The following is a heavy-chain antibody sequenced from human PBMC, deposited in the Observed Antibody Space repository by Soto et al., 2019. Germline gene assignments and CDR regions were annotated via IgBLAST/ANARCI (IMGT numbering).Heavy chain of an antibody. J-gene: IGHJ4*02. Sequence: SGPTLVNPTQTLTLTCTFSGFSLSTSGVGVGWIRQPPGKALEWLALIYWDDDKRYSPSLKSRLTITKDTSKNQVVLTMTNMDPVDTATYYCAHSPDLQYCGGDCYSGDYFDYWGQGTLVTVS. CDR1: GFSLSTSGVG. CDR2: IYWDDDK. D-gene: IGHD2-21*02. V-gene: IGHV2-5*02. CDR3: AHSPDLQYCGGDCYSGDYFDY.